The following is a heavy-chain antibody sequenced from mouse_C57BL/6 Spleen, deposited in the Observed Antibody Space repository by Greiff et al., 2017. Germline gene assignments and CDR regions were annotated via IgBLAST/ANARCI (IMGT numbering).Heavy chain of an antibody. CDR3: ARLGGTPYYYAMDY. J-gene: IGHJ4*01. CDR1: GYAFSSYW. V-gene: IGHV1-80*01. CDR2: IYPGDGDT. Sequence: QVQLQQSGAELVKPGASVTISCKASGYAFSSYWMNWVKQRPGKGLEWIGQIYPGDGDTNYNGKFKGKATLTADKSSSTAYMQLSSLTSEDSAVYFCARLGGTPYYYAMDYWGQGTSVTVSS. D-gene: IGHD2-14*01.